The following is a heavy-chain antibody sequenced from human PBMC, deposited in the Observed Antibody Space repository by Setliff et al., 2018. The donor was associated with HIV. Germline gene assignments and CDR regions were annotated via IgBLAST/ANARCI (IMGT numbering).Heavy chain of an antibody. Sequence: ASVTVSCKASATFTNVDIHWLRRATGQGLEWMGWMNPNSGVSGYGQKFQGRVTMTRDTSISTAYMELSSLTSEDTAVYYCARGKGVGGVIITGGLDVWGKGTTVTVSS. CDR1: ATFTNVD. D-gene: IGHD3-10*01. V-gene: IGHV1-8*01. CDR2: MNPNSGVS. J-gene: IGHJ6*04. CDR3: ARGKGVGGVIITGGLDV.